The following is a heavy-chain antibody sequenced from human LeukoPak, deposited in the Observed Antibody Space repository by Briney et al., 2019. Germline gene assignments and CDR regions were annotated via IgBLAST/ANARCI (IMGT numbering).Heavy chain of an antibody. D-gene: IGHD3-22*01. CDR1: GGSISSYY. CDR2: IYYSGST. V-gene: IGHV4-59*08. CDR3: ARYRSDTMIVVAPTAFDI. J-gene: IGHJ3*02. Sequence: SETLSLTCTVSGGSISSYYWSWIRQPPGKGLEWTGYIYYSGSTNYNPSLKSRVTISVDTSKNQFSLKLSSVTAADTAVYYCARYRSDTMIVVAPTAFDIWGQGTMVTVSS.